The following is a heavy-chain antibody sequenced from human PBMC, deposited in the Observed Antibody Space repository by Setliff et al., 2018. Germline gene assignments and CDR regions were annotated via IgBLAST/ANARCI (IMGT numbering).Heavy chain of an antibody. J-gene: IGHJ4*02. CDR2: ISPRSSTI. CDR1: LRTSS. V-gene: IGHV3-48*01. D-gene: IGHD3-22*01. CDR3: ATSYYYDSSGYRFFDN. Sequence: HPGGSLRLSCEGFLRTSSMNWIRQAAGRGLEWLSYISPRSSTIYITDSVRGRLTISRDDARNSLYLHMTDLSAEDTAIYYCATSYYYDSSGYRFFDNWGQGTRVTVSS.